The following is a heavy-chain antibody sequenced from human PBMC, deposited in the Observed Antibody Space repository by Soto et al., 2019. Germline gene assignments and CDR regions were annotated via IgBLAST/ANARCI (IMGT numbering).Heavy chain of an antibody. CDR2: ISGSGGST. CDR1: GFTFSSYA. V-gene: IGHV3-23*01. D-gene: IGHD3-10*01. J-gene: IGHJ4*02. CDR3: AKLYYGSGSYYEYYFDY. Sequence: GGSLRLSCAASGFTFSSYAMSWVRQAPGKGLEWVSAISGSGGSTYYADSVKGRFTISRDNSKNTLYLQMNSLRAEDTAVYYCAKLYYGSGSYYEYYFDYWGQGTLVTVSS.